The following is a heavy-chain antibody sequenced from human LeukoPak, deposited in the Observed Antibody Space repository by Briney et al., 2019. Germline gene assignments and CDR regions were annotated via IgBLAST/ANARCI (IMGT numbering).Heavy chain of an antibody. V-gene: IGHV1-2*02. Sequence: ASVRVSCKASVYTFTNFYIHWVRQAPGQGLEWMGWMNPNSGDTSYAREFQDRVTMTRDTSLSTAYMELSRLRSDDTAVYFCARRPINCIITNCYVDYWGQGTLVTVSS. J-gene: IGHJ4*02. D-gene: IGHD2-2*01. CDR3: ARRPINCIITNCYVDY. CDR1: VYTFTNFY. CDR2: MNPNSGDT.